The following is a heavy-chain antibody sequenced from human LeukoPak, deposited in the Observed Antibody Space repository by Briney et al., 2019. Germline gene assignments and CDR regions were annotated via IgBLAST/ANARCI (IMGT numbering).Heavy chain of an antibody. J-gene: IGHJ1*01. V-gene: IGHV3-7*02. CDR1: EITFSTSR. CDR2: LNPDGSVG. Sequence: PGGSLRLSCIVSEITFSTSRMNWVRQAPGKGLEWVANLNPDGSVGRYVDSVKGRFSVSRDNGQNTGYLQMNSLRVDDTGVYFCLAWASPTPYWGPGTPVAVSS. CDR3: LAWASPTPY. D-gene: IGHD1-26*01.